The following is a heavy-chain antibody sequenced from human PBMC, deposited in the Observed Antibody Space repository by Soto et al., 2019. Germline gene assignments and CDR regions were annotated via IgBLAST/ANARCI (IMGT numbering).Heavy chain of an antibody. CDR1: GGSFSGYY. CDR2: INHSGST. CDR3: ARDKIPGIFDF. V-gene: IGHV4-34*01. Sequence: SETLSLTCAVYGGSFSGYYWTWIRQPPGTGLEWIGEINHSGSTNYNPSLKSRVTISVDTSKNQFSLKLTSVTAADTAVYYCARDKIPGIFDFCGQGTLVTVSS. D-gene: IGHD2-21*01. J-gene: IGHJ4*02.